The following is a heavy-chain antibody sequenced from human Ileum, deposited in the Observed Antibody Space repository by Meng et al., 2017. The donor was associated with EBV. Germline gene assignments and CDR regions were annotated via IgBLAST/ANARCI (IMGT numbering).Heavy chain of an antibody. CDR1: GVSISGNY. CDR3: AKGGQWDPLDS. Sequence: QESVPGLLQPSGTVPLTCDVAGVSISGNYWSWIRQSPVKGLEWIGFFYEGTTNYNPSLKSRVTIAAGPANNQISLRLSSVTSADTAVYYCAKGGQWDPLDSWGRGILVTVSS. D-gene: IGHD1-26*01. CDR2: FYEGTT. J-gene: IGHJ4*02. V-gene: IGHV4-59*01.